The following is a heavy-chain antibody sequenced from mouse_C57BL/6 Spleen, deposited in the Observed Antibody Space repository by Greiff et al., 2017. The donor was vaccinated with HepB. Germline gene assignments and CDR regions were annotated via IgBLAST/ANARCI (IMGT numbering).Heavy chain of an antibody. CDR2: ISDGGSYT. V-gene: IGHV5-4*01. D-gene: IGHD2-4*01. CDR1: GFTFSSYA. J-gene: IGHJ2*01. Sequence: EVKLEESGGGLVKPGGSLKLSCAASGFTFSSYAMSWVRQTPEKRLEWVATISDGGSYTYYPDNVKGRFTISRDNAKNNLYLQMSHLKSEDTAMYYCARDSRLRFYFDYWGQGTTLTVSS. CDR3: ARDSRLRFYFDY.